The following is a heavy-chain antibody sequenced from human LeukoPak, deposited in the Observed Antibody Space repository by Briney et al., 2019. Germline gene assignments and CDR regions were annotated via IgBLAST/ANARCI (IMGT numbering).Heavy chain of an antibody. CDR3: AKKLAGDRFDY. D-gene: IGHD7-27*01. CDR2: IYYSGST. J-gene: IGHJ4*02. V-gene: IGHV4-59*01. CDR1: GGSMNSYS. Sequence: SETLSLTCTVSGGSMNSYSWSWIRQPPGKGLEWIANIYYSGSTNYNPSLKSRVTISLDTSKNQFSLKLSSVTAADTAVYYCAKKLAGDRFDYWGQGTLVTVSS.